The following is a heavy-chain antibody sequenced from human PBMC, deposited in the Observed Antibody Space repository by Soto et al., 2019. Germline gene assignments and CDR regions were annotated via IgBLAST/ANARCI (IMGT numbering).Heavy chain of an antibody. CDR2: ISSSSSTI. Sequence: PGGSLRLSCAGSGFTFSSYGMHWVRQAPGKGLEWVSYISSSSSTIFYTDSVKGRFTVSRDNAKNSLYLQMNSLRDEDTALYYCARERYTFYFWGQGTLVPVAS. J-gene: IGHJ4*02. CDR1: GFTFSSYG. D-gene: IGHD1-26*01. CDR3: ARERYTFYF. V-gene: IGHV3-48*02.